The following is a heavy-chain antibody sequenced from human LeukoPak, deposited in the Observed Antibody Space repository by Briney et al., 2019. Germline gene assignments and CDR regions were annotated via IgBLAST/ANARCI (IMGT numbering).Heavy chain of an antibody. J-gene: IGHJ3*02. V-gene: IGHV4-34*01. D-gene: IGHD4-23*01. CDR3: ARGTRLRWWLLGDLDAFDI. Sequence: SETLSLTCAVYNGSLSGYYWSWIRQPPGKGLEWIGEISYSGSTNYNPSLKSRVTISVDTSKNQFSLKLSSVTAADTAVYYCARGTRLRWWLLGDLDAFDIWGQGTMVTVSS. CDR2: ISYSGST. CDR1: NGSLSGYY.